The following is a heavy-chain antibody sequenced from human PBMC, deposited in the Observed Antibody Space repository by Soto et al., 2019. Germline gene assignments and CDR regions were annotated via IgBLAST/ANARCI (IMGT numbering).Heavy chain of an antibody. D-gene: IGHD3-10*01. J-gene: IGHJ4*02. V-gene: IGHV3-23*01. CDR1: GFTFSSYA. Sequence: GSLRLSCAASGFTFSSYAMSWVRQAPGKGLEWVSAISGSGGSTYYADSVKGRFTISRDNSKNTLYLKMNSLRAEDTALYYCAPHPNYYGSGSYFDYWGQGTLVTVSS. CDR2: ISGSGGST. CDR3: APHPNYYGSGSYFDY.